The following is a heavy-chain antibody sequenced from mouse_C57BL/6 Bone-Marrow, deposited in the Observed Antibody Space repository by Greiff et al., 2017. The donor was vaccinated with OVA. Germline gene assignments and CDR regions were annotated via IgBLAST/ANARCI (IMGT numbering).Heavy chain of an antibody. V-gene: IGHV2-2*01. CDR2: IWSGGST. D-gene: IGHD4-1*01. J-gene: IGHJ3*01. Sequence: VMLVESGPGLVQPSQRLSITCTVSGFSLTSYGVHWVRQSPGKGLEWLGVIWSGGSTDYNAAFISRLSISKDNSKSQVFFKMNSLQADDTAIYYCAGGGWDVCAYGGQGTLVTVSA. CDR3: AGGGWDVCAY. CDR1: GFSLTSYG.